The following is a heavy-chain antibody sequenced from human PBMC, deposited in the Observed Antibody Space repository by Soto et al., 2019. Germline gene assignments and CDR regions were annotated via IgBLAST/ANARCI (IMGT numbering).Heavy chain of an antibody. CDR3: ARDLGSGTDV. J-gene: IGHJ6*02. CDR1: GGSFSGYY. V-gene: IGHV4-34*01. D-gene: IGHD3-10*01. Sequence: SETLSLTCAVYGGSFSGYYWSWIRQPPGKGLEWIGEINHSGSTNYNLSLKSRVTISVDTSKNQFSLKLSSVTAADTAVYYCARDLGSGTDVWGQGTTVTVSS. CDR2: INHSGST.